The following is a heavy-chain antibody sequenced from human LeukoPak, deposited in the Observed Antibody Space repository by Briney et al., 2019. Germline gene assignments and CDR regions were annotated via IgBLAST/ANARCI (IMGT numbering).Heavy chain of an antibody. J-gene: IGHJ4*02. CDR1: GFTFSSYA. CDR2: ISGSGGST. V-gene: IGHV3-23*01. Sequence: GGSLRLSCAASGFTFSSYAMSWVRQAPGKGLEWVSAISGSGGSTYYADSVKGRFTISRDNSKNTLYLQMNSLRAEDTAVYYCTKRTYGSGYTDYWGQGTLVTVSS. D-gene: IGHD3-10*01. CDR3: TKRTYGSGYTDY.